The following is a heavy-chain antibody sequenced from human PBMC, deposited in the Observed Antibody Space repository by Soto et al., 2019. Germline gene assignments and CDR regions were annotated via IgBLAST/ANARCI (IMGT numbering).Heavy chain of an antibody. CDR1: GFTFDDYA. CDR3: AKDSRRTYSGSFDY. D-gene: IGHD1-26*01. CDR2: ISWKSGSI. V-gene: IGHV3-9*01. J-gene: IGHJ4*02. Sequence: GGSLRLSCAASGFTFDDYAMHWVRQAPGKGLEWVSGISWKSGSIGYADSVKGRFTISRDNAKNSLYLQMNSLRAEDTALYYCAKDSRRTYSGSFDYWGQGTRVTVSS.